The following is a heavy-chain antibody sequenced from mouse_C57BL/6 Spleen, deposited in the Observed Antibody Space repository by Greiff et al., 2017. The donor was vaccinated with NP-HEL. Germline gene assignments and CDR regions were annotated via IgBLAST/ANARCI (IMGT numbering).Heavy chain of an antibody. J-gene: IGHJ4*01. CDR2: ISYDGSN. V-gene: IGHV3-6*01. CDR3: ARDRVYYYGSSYDAMDY. CDR1: GYSITSGYY. Sequence: DVQLQESGPGLVKPSQSLSLTCSVTGYSITSGYYWNWIRQFPGNKLEWMGYISYDGSNNYNPSLKNRISITRDTSKNQFFLKLNSVTTEDTATYYCARDRVYYYGSSYDAMDYWGQGTSVTVSS. D-gene: IGHD1-1*01.